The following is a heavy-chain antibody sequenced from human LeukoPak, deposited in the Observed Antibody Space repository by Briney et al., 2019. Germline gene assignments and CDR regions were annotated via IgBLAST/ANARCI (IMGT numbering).Heavy chain of an antibody. V-gene: IGHV4-38-2*02. CDR2: IYHSGRT. J-gene: IGHJ3*02. CDR3: ARVSTVTTPRAFDI. CDR1: GYSISSGYY. Sequence: SETLSLTCTVSGYSISSGYYWGWIRQPPGKGLEWIGSIYHSGRTFYNPSLKSRVTISVDTSKNQFSLKLSSVTAADTAVYYCARVSTVTTPRAFDIWGQGTMVTVSS. D-gene: IGHD4-17*01.